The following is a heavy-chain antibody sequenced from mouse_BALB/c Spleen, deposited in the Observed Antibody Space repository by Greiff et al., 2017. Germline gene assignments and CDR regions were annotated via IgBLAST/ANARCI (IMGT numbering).Heavy chain of an antibody. CDR2: IYPGDGST. CDR3: ARRDGRGFYYAMDY. V-gene: IGHV1S56*01. CDR1: GYTFTSYY. D-gene: IGHD1-1*01. Sequence: QVQLKQSGPELVKPGASVKMSCKASGYTFTSYYIHWVKQRPGQGLEWIGWIYPGDGSTKYNEKFKGKTTLTADKSSSTAYMLLSSLTSEDSAIYFCARRDGRGFYYAMDYWGQGTSVTVSS. J-gene: IGHJ4*01.